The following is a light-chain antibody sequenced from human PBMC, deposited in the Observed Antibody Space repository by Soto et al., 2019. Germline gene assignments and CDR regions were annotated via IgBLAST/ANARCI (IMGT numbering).Light chain of an antibody. J-gene: IGKJ4*01. CDR3: QQYDSSRAPLT. CDR2: GAS. Sequence: EIVLTQSPGTLSLSPGERATLSCRASQSVSSSYLAWYQQKPDQAPRLLIYGASSRATGIPDRFSGSGSGTDFTLTISRREPEDVAVYYCQQYDSSRAPLTFGGGTKVEIK. CDR1: QSVSSSY. V-gene: IGKV3-20*01.